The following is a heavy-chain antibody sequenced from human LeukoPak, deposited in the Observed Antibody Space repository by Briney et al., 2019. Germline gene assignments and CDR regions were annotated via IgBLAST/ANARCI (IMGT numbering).Heavy chain of an antibody. CDR3: ARELSTGITIFGAPPYYFDY. Sequence: SETLSLTCTVSGGSISSSSYYWGWTRQPPGKGLEWIGSIYSSGSTYYNPSLKSRVTISVDTSKNQFSLKLSSVTAADTAVYYCARELSTGITIFGAPPYYFDYWGQGTLVTVSS. CDR2: IYSSGST. V-gene: IGHV4-39*07. CDR1: GGSISSSSYY. D-gene: IGHD3-3*01. J-gene: IGHJ4*02.